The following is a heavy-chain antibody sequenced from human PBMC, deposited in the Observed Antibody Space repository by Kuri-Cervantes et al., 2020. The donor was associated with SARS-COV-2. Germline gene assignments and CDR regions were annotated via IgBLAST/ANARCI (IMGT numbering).Heavy chain of an antibody. Sequence: GESPKISFAASGFTFSSYWMSWVRQAPGKGLEWVANIKQDGSEKYYVDSVKGRFTISRDNAKNSLYLQMNSLRAEDTAVYCCARDILVLGHNWFDPWGQGTLVTVSS. CDR3: ARDILVLGHNWFDP. CDR1: GFTFSSYW. CDR2: IKQDGSEK. V-gene: IGHV3-7*01. D-gene: IGHD2-2*01. J-gene: IGHJ5*02.